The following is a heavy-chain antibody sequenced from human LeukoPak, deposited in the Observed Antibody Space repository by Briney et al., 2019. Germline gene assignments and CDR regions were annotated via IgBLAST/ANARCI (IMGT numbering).Heavy chain of an antibody. Sequence: PGGPLRLSCAASGFTFSDYSMNWVRQAPGRGLEWLSYIGLASGFTSSADSVKGRFTISSDTARNSLYLHLNSLRSEDMAVYFCARDHNWAFDSWGQGTLVTVSS. CDR1: GFTFSDYS. CDR3: ARDHNWAFDS. D-gene: IGHD1-20*01. CDR2: IGLASGFT. V-gene: IGHV3-21*05. J-gene: IGHJ4*02.